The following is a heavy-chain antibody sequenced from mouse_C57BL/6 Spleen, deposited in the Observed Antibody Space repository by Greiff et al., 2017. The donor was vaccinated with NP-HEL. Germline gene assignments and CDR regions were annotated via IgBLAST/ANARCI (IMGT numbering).Heavy chain of an antibody. CDR3: AITTVVAEGYAMDY. Sequence: EVQLQQSGPELVKPGASVKMSCKASGYTFTDYNMHWVKQSHGKSLEWIGYINPNNGGTSYNQKFKGKATLTVNKSSSTAYMELRSLTSEDSAVYYCAITTVVAEGYAMDYWGQGTSVTVSS. J-gene: IGHJ4*01. D-gene: IGHD1-1*01. V-gene: IGHV1-22*01. CDR1: GYTFTDYN. CDR2: INPNNGGT.